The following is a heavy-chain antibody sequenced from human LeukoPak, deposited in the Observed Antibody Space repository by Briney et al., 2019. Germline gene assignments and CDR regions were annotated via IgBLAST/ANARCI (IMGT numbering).Heavy chain of an antibody. V-gene: IGHV3-13*01. CDR2: IGTAGDT. CDR1: GFTFGSYD. J-gene: IGHJ4*02. Sequence: TGGSLRLSCAASGFTFGSYDMHWVRQATGKGLEWVSAIGTAGDTYYPGSVKGRFTISRENAKNSLYLQMNSLRAGDTAVYYCARGRVRGAIDYWGQGTLVTVSS. D-gene: IGHD3-10*01. CDR3: ARGRVRGAIDY.